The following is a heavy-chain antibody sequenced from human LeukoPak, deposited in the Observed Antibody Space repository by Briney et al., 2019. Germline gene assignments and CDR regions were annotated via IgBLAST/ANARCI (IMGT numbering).Heavy chain of an antibody. V-gene: IGHV3-21*01. J-gene: IGHJ6*03. CDR3: AKDATAVPGTVYMDV. CDR2: ISSSSSYI. CDR1: GFTFSTYT. Sequence: GGSLRLSCAASGFTFSTYTMHWVRQAPGKGLEWVSSISSSSSYIYYADSVKGRFTISRDNAKNSVYLQMTSLRAEDTALYYCAKDATAVPGTVYMDVWGKGTTVTISS. D-gene: IGHD6-13*01.